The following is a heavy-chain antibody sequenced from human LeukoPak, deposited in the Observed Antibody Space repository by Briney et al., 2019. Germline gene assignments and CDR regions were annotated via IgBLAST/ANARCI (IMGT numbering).Heavy chain of an antibody. Sequence: PGGSLRLSCAASGFTFSDYYMSWVRQAPGKGLEWVSSISGSDGSTYYADSVKGRFTISRDSSKNTLFLQMNSLRAEDTAVYYCAKGLYSSIWYNFFDSWGQGTLVTVSS. CDR2: ISGSDGST. V-gene: IGHV3-23*01. CDR1: GFTFSDYY. D-gene: IGHD6-13*01. J-gene: IGHJ4*02. CDR3: AKGLYSSIWYNFFDS.